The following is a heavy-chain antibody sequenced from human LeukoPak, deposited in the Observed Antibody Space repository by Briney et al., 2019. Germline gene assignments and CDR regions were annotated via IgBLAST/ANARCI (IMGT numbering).Heavy chain of an antibody. CDR1: GFTVSDNY. Sequence: PGWSLRLSCAASGFTVSDNYMTWVRQAPGKGLEWVSSIYSAGATHYAESVKGRFTISRDNSKNTLYLQMNSLRAEDTAVYYCASQWELTDWGQGTLVTVSS. CDR2: IYSAGAT. D-gene: IGHD1-26*01. V-gene: IGHV3-53*01. CDR3: ASQWELTD. J-gene: IGHJ4*02.